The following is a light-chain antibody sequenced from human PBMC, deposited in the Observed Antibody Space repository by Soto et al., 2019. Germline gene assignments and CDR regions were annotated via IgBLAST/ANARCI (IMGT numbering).Light chain of an antibody. Sequence: QTVVTQEPSFSVSPGGTVTLTCGLSSGSVSSSNYPSWYQQTPGQAPRTLIYSTNTRSSGVPDRFSGSILGNKAALTITGAQADDESDYYCVLYVGSGISVFGGGTKVTVL. CDR3: VLYVGSGISV. CDR2: STN. CDR1: SGSVSSSNY. J-gene: IGLJ3*02. V-gene: IGLV8-61*01.